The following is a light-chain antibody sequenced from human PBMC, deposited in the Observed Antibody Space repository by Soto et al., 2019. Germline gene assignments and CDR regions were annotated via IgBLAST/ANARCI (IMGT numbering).Light chain of an antibody. Sequence: EIVLTQSPGILSLSPGERATLSCRASQSDSSSYLAWYQQKPGQTPRLLIYGASNRATGIPDRFSASGSKTNFTLTISRREPEDFAVYYCQQYGSSPPYTFGQGTKLEIK. J-gene: IGKJ2*01. CDR1: QSDSSSY. CDR3: QQYGSSPPYT. V-gene: IGKV3-20*01. CDR2: GAS.